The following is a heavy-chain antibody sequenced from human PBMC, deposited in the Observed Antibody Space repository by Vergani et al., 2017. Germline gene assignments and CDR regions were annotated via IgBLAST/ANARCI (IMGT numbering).Heavy chain of an antibody. V-gene: IGHV3-11*05. CDR3: ARAGYCPYDAFDI. CDR1: GFTFSDYY. D-gene: IGHD3-22*01. Sequence: QVQLVESGGGLVKPGGSLRLSCAASGFTFSDYYMSWIRQAPGKGLEWVSYISSSSSYTNYADSVKGRFTISRDNAKNSLYLQMNSLRAEDKAVYYCARAGYCPYDAFDIWGQGTMVTVSS. CDR2: ISSSSSYT. J-gene: IGHJ3*02.